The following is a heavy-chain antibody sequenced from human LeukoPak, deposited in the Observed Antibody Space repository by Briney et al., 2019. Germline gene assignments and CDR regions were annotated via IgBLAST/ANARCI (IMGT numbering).Heavy chain of an antibody. CDR3: ARDLELGATDY. V-gene: IGHV3-30-3*01. CDR1: GFTFSSYA. CDR2: ISYDGSNK. Sequence: GGSLRLSCAASGFTFSSYAMHWVRQAPGKGLEWVAVISYDGSNKYYADSVKGRFTISRDNSKNTLYLQMNSLRAEDTAVYYCARDLELGATDYWGQGTLVTVSS. D-gene: IGHD1-26*01. J-gene: IGHJ4*02.